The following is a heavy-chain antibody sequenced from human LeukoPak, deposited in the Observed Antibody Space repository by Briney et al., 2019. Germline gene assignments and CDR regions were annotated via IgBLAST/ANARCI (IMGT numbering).Heavy chain of an antibody. Sequence: PGRSVTLSCAASGFTFSSYGMHWVRQAPGKGLEWVAVIYNDGSNKYYADCVKGRFTISRDNSKNTLYLQMNSLRAEDTAVYYCAKSRKSGYSYGPCGMDVWGQGTTVTVSS. D-gene: IGHD5-18*01. CDR1: GFTFSSYG. CDR2: IYNDGSNK. CDR3: AKSRKSGYSYGPCGMDV. J-gene: IGHJ6*02. V-gene: IGHV3-30*18.